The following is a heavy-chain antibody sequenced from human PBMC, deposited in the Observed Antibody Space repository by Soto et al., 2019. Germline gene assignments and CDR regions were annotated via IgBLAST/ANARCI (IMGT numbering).Heavy chain of an antibody. CDR3: ARGGIYCSSTSCASEGLYLDY. V-gene: IGHV1-69*01. J-gene: IGHJ4*02. CDR1: GGTFSSYA. CDR2: IIPIFGTA. Sequence: QVQLVQSGAEVKKPGSSVKVSCKASGGTFSSYAISWVRQAPGQGLEWMGGIIPIFGTANYAQKFQGRVTITADESTSTAYMELSSLRSEDTAVYYCARGGIYCSSTSCASEGLYLDYWGQGTLVTVSS. D-gene: IGHD2-2*01.